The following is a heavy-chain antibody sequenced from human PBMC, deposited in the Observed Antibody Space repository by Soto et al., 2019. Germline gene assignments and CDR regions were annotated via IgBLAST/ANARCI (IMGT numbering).Heavy chain of an antibody. CDR3: GRDVKAGGLDF. J-gene: IGHJ4*02. D-gene: IGHD2-8*02. CDR1: GFTAVDYA. V-gene: IGHV3-9*02. CDR2: IYGNRKQI. Sequence: EAQLLQSGGGSVQPGTSLRLTCVAAGFTAVDYAIHWVRQVPGKGLEWVSGIYGNRKQIEYPDYGRGRFTISRDDAKNSLYLQMDSLKVEDTALDYCGRDVKAGGLDFWAQGVLVTVSS.